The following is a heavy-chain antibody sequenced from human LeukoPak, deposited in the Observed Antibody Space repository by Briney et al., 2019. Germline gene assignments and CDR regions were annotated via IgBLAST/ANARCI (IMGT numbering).Heavy chain of an antibody. V-gene: IGHV3-7*01. CDR1: GFTFSSYW. J-gene: IGHJ4*02. CDR3: ARDPRYYSDLYYFDY. Sequence: PGVSLRLSCAASGFTFSSYWMSWVRQAPGKGLEWVAYIKQDGSEQSYVDSVKGRFTISRDNAKNSLYLQMNSLRAEDTAVYYCARDPRYYSDLYYFDYWGQGTLVTVSS. D-gene: IGHD3-22*01. CDR2: IKQDGSEQ.